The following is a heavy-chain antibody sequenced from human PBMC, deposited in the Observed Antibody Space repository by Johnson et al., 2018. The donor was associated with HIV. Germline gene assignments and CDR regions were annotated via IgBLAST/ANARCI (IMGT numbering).Heavy chain of an antibody. CDR3: ARDYREANAFDI. CDR1: GFTFSSYA. D-gene: IGHD1-26*01. J-gene: IGHJ3*02. V-gene: IGHV3-30-3*01. Sequence: QEKLVESGGGVVQPGRSLRLSCAASGFTFSSYAMHWVRQAPGKGLEWVAVISYDGSNKYYADSVKGRFTISRENSKNTLYLKMNSLRAEDTAGYYCARDYREANAFDIWGQGTMVTVSS. CDR2: ISYDGSNK.